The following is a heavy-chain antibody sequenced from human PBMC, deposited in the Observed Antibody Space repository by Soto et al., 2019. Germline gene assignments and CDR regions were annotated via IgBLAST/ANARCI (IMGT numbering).Heavy chain of an antibody. CDR3: VRDRGNGYYGQEAWAMDV. Sequence: EVQLVESGGGLVQPGGSLRLSCGASGFTFSRYWMTWVRRAPGKGLEWVGGINQDARDNFYADSVRGRFAISRDNARNSLYLQMNSLRAEGTAVYFCVRDRGNGYYGQEAWAMDVGGQGTTVIVSS. CDR2: INQDARDN. D-gene: IGHD3-22*01. CDR1: GFTFSRYW. V-gene: IGHV3-7*05. J-gene: IGHJ6*02.